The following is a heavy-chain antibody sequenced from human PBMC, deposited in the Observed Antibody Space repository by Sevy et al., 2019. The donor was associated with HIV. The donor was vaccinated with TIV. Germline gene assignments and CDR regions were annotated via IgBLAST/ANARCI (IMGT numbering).Heavy chain of an antibody. CDR1: GASITSYY. CDR2: VYHSGTT. CDR3: ARVRRRPPVVDSNWCFDV. J-gene: IGHJ2*01. V-gene: IGHV4-59*12. Sequence: SETLSLTCAVSGASITSYYWNWIRQSPGKGLEWIAYVYHSGTTSYNPSLKSRVSISLDTSRKQFSLTLYSVTAADTAIYYCARVRRRPPVVDSNWCFDVWGRDTLVTVSS. D-gene: IGHD3-22*01.